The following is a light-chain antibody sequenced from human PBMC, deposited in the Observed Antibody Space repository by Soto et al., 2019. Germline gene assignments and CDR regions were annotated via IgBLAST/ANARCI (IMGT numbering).Light chain of an antibody. Sequence: EIVLTQSPATLSLSPGERATLSCRASQSVSSYLAWYQQKPGQAPRLLIYDASNRATGIPARFSGSGSGTDFTLTISSLVPEDFAVYYCQKRSNWPITCGQGTRLEIK. CDR2: DAS. J-gene: IGKJ5*01. CDR3: QKRSNWPIT. V-gene: IGKV3-11*01. CDR1: QSVSSY.